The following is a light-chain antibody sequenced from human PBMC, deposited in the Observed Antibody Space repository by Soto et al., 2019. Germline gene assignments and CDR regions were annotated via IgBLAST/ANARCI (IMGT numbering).Light chain of an antibody. CDR1: SSNIGSNT. Sequence: QAVLTQPPSASGTPGQRVTISCSGSSSNIGSNTVNWFQHLPGTAPKLLIYINNQRPSGVPGRFSGSKSGTSAYLAISGLQSEDEADYYRAAWDDSVTGEVFGTGTQGAVL. CDR2: INN. CDR3: AAWDDSVTGEV. V-gene: IGLV1-44*01. J-gene: IGLJ1*01.